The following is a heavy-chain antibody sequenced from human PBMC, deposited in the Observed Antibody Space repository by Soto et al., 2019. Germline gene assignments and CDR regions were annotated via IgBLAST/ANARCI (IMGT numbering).Heavy chain of an antibody. CDR1: GFTFSTSW. Sequence: EVQLVESGGGLVQPGGSLRLSCAASGFTFSTSWMAWVRQAPGRGLEWVANIWTDGSKNYYVDSVKGRFTISRDNAKNSVYLQVNSLRADDSAVYYCVRDSHWWWPDWGQGTLVTVSS. J-gene: IGHJ4*02. CDR2: IWTDGSKN. CDR3: VRDSHWWWPD. V-gene: IGHV3-7*05. D-gene: IGHD2-8*02.